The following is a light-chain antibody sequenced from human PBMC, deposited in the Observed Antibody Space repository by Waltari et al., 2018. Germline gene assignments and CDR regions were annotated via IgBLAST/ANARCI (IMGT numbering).Light chain of an antibody. Sequence: EIVMTQSPATLSVSPGEGATLSCRASQGINSVLAEYQHQPGQAPRLLIYGASTRAAGVPARFSGSGSGTEFTLTISSLQSEDFGVCYCQQSKIWPAFGQGTKVEIK. CDR2: GAS. CDR3: QQSKIWPA. J-gene: IGKJ1*01. CDR1: QGINSV. V-gene: IGKV3-15*01.